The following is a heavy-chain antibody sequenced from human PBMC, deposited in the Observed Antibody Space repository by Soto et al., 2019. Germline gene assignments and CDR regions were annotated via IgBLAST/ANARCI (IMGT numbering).Heavy chain of an antibody. D-gene: IGHD3-22*01. Sequence: GGSVKVSCKGSGYTFTRYGISGGGQAPGPGREWMGWISAYNGNTNYAQKLQGRVTMTTDTSTSTAYMELRSLRSDDTAVYYCARHRFNYYDDTVYYYFDYWGQGTLVTVSS. CDR2: ISAYNGNT. CDR3: ARHRFNYYDDTVYYYFDY. J-gene: IGHJ4*02. V-gene: IGHV1-18*01. CDR1: GYTFTRYG.